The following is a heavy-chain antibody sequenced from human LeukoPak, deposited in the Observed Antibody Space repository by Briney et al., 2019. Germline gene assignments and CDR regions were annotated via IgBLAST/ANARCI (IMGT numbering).Heavy chain of an antibody. Sequence: PGGSLRLSCAASGFTFSSYAMTWVRQAPGKGLEWVSAISGSGGSTYYADSVRGRFTISRDNSKNTLYLQMNSLRAEDTAVYYCAKALRYFDGLSDLYYMDVWGKGTTVTVSS. CDR1: GFTFSSYA. J-gene: IGHJ6*03. CDR3: AKALRYFDGLSDLYYMDV. CDR2: ISGSGGST. V-gene: IGHV3-23*01. D-gene: IGHD3-9*01.